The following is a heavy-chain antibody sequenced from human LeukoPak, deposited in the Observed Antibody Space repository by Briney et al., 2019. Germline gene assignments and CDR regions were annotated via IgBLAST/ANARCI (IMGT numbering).Heavy chain of an antibody. CDR2: MNPNSGNT. CDR1: GYTFTSYD. J-gene: IGHJ3*02. CDR3: ARGGYYDILTGYHDAFDI. D-gene: IGHD3-9*01. V-gene: IGHV1-8*01. Sequence: GASVTVSFKASGYTFTSYDINWVRQATGQGLEWMGWMNPNSGNTGYAQKFQGRVTMTRNTSISTAYMELSSLRSEDTAVYYCARGGYYDILTGYHDAFDIWGQGTMVTVSS.